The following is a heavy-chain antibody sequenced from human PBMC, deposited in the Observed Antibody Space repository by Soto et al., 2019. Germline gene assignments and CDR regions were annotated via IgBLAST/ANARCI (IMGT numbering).Heavy chain of an antibody. CDR3: TTPAIPVDGTQPFNY. V-gene: IGHV3-15*01. CDR2: IKPNADGGAI. J-gene: IGHJ4*02. D-gene: IGHD6-19*01. Sequence: EVQLVESGGGFVKPGESLRLSCAASGFTFSSAPMSWVRQAPGKGLEWVGRIKPNADGGAIDYPAPAKVRFTISRDDSKDTLYLQMNSLTIEDTALYSCTTPAIPVDGTQPFNYWGQGALVTVSS. CDR1: GFTFSSAP.